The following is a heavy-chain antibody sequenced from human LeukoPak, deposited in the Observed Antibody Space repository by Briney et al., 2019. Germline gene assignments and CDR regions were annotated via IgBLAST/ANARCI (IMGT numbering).Heavy chain of an antibody. Sequence: GKSLRLSCAASGFTFTTYYMGLVRQAPGKGLEWVANINQDGRTKYYVDSVKGRFTISRDNAINSVFLQMNSLRAEDTAVYYCARENWANDYWGQGTLVTVSS. CDR2: INQDGRTK. J-gene: IGHJ4*02. CDR1: GFTFTTYY. CDR3: ARENWANDY. V-gene: IGHV3-7*01. D-gene: IGHD7-27*01.